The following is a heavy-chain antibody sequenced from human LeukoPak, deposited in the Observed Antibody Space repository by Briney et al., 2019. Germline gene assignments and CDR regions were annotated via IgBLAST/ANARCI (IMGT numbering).Heavy chain of an antibody. Sequence: ASVKVSCKASRYTFTGYYMHWVRQAPGQGLEWMGRINPNSGGTNYAQKFQGRVTMTRDTSISTAYMELSRLRSDDTAVYYCARWEGNVVVPAAIQPTYYYYGMDVWGQGTTVTVSS. D-gene: IGHD2-2*02. V-gene: IGHV1-2*06. CDR1: RYTFTGYY. CDR3: ARWEGNVVVPAAIQPTYYYYGMDV. CDR2: INPNSGGT. J-gene: IGHJ6*02.